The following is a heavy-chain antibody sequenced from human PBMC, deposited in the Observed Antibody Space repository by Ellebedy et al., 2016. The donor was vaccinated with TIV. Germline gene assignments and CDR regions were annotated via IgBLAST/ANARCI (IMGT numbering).Heavy chain of an antibody. CDR2: INPTSGST. Sequence: AASVKVSCKSSGYTFTSYHIHWVRQAPGQGLEWMGIINPTSGSTIYAHKFQGRLAMTTDTSTSTVYMELSSLTSEDTGIYYCARGDIVLVPAEMGYWFDPWGQGTLVTVSS. V-gene: IGHV1-46*01. J-gene: IGHJ5*02. CDR1: GYTFTSYH. D-gene: IGHD2-2*01. CDR3: ARGDIVLVPAEMGYWFDP.